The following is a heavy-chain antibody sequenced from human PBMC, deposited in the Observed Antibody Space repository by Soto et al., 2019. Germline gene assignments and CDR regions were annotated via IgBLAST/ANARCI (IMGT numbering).Heavy chain of an antibody. Sequence: EVQLVESGGGLVQPGGSLRLSCAASGFTFSSYWMSWVRQAPGEGLEWVANIKQDGSEKYYVDSVKGRFTISRDNAKNSLYLQMNSLRAEDTAVYYCAREVGTLVATHHFYYYYGMDVWGQGTTVTVSS. CDR3: AREVGTLVATHHFYYYYGMDV. CDR2: IKQDGSEK. J-gene: IGHJ6*02. D-gene: IGHD5-12*01. CDR1: GFTFSSYW. V-gene: IGHV3-7*05.